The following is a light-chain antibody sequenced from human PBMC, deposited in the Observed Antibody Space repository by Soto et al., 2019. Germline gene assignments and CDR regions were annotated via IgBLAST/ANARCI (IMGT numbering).Light chain of an antibody. CDR1: QSVSSN. CDR2: GAS. V-gene: IGKV3-15*01. CDR3: QHYNSYSEA. J-gene: IGKJ1*01. Sequence: EIMITQSPATLSVSPGERATLYCRASQSVSSNLAWYQQKPGQAPRLLIYGASTRATGIPARFSGSGSGTEFTLTISSLQPDDFATYYCQHYNSYSEAFGQGTKVDIK.